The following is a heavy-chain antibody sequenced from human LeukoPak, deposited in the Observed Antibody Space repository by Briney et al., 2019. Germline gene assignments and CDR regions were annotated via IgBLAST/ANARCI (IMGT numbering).Heavy chain of an antibody. J-gene: IGHJ4*02. V-gene: IGHV1-2*02. Sequence: VASVKVSCKASGYTFTNYAMNWVRQAPGQGLEWMGWINSNSGDTNYAQKFQGRVTMTRDTSITTVYIELSRLRSDDTAMFYCARNDFWTGYYEVWGQGTLVTVSS. CDR1: GYTFTNYA. D-gene: IGHD3/OR15-3a*01. CDR2: INSNSGDT. CDR3: ARNDFWTGYYEV.